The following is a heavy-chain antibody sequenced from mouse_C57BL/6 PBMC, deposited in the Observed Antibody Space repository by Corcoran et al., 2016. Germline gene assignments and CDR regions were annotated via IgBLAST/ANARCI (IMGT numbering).Heavy chain of an antibody. CDR2: IYTDNGEP. J-gene: IGHJ1*03. CDR3: ARDSNWYFDV. V-gene: IGHV9-1*01. CDR1: GYTFTEYP. Sequence: QIQLVQSGPELKKPGETVKISCKASGYTFTEYPMHWVKQAPGKGFKWMGMIYTDNGEPTYADDFKGRFAISLETSASTVYLQINNLKNEDTATYFCARDSNWYFDVWGTGTTVTVSS.